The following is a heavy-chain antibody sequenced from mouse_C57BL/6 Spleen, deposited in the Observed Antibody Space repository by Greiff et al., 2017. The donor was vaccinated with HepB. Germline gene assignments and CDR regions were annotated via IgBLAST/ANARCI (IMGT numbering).Heavy chain of an antibody. CDR2: IWGDGST. J-gene: IGHJ3*01. CDR1: GFSLTSYG. CDR3: AKGGTTVPFAY. Sequence: VQLQESGPGLVAPSQSLSITCTVSGFSLTSYGVSWVRQPPGKGLEWLGVIWGDGSTNYHSALISSLSIRKDSSKSQVFLKLNSLQTDDTATYYGAKGGTTVPFAYWGQGTLVTVSA. V-gene: IGHV2-3*01. D-gene: IGHD1-1*01.